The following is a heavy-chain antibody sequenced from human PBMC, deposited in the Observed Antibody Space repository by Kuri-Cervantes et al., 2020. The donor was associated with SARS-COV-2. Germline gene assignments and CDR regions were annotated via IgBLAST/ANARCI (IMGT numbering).Heavy chain of an antibody. Sequence: GESLKISCAASGFTFSRYAMNWVRQAPGKGLEWVSTMSGGGASTFYADSVNGRFTIYRDNTRHTLYLQMNSLRAEDSALYYCARPQPKYGSRSYTNDAFYIWGQGTMVTVSS. V-gene: IGHV3-23*01. D-gene: IGHD1-26*01. CDR3: ARPQPKYGSRSYTNDAFYI. CDR2: MSGGGAST. CDR1: GFTFSRYA. J-gene: IGHJ3*02.